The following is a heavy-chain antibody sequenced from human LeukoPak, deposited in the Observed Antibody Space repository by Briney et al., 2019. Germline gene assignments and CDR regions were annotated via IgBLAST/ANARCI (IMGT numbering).Heavy chain of an antibody. V-gene: IGHV3-21*01. CDR1: GFTFSSYS. J-gene: IGHJ4*02. D-gene: IGHD4-23*01. CDR3: ARDLGKFGGNSSPFDY. CDR2: ISSSSSYI. Sequence: GGSLRLSCAASGFTFSSYSMNWVRQAPGKGLEWVSSISSSSSYIYYADSVKGRFTISRDNAKNSLYLQMNSLRAEDTAVYYCARDLGKFGGNSSPFDYWGQGTLVTVSS.